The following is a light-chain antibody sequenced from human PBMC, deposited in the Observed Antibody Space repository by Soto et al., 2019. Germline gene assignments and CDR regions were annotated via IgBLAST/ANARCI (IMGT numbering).Light chain of an antibody. V-gene: IGKV1-5*01. CDR2: DAS. Sequence: TQMTQSPATLPAPLGARVLITCRARPRISNWLAWYQQTPGKAPKLLIYDASSLESGVPSRFSGNGSGTEFTLTISSPQPDEFATYYCQHYNTPLTFGQGTRLEIK. CDR3: QHYNTPLT. CDR1: PRISNW. J-gene: IGKJ5*01.